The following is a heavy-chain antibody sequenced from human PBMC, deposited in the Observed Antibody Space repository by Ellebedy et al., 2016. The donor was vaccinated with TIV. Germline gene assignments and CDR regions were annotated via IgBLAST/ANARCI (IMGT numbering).Heavy chain of an antibody. V-gene: IGHV4-34*01. J-gene: IGHJ4*02. CDR1: GGSFSGYY. CDR2: INHSGST. Sequence: SETLSLXCAVYGGSFSGYYWSWIRQPPGKGLEWIGEINHSGSTNYNPSLKSRVTISVDTSKNQFSLKLSSVTAADTAVYYCAGRDSSGSDYWGQGTLVTVSS. CDR3: AGRDSSGSDY. D-gene: IGHD3-22*01.